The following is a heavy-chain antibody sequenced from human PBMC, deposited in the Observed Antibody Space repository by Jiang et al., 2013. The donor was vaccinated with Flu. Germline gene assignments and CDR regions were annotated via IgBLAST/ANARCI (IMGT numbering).Heavy chain of an antibody. Sequence: TTQTLTLTCTFSGFSLTTSGMCVSWIRQPPGKALEWLARIDWDDDKFYNASLKTRLTISKDASKNHVVLTMTNMDPVDTATYFCARIRLSGNGYFDYWGQGTLVTVSS. CDR3: ARIRLSGNGYFDY. J-gene: IGHJ4*02. D-gene: IGHD1-14*01. CDR2: IDWDDDK. V-gene: IGHV2-70*16. CDR1: GFSLTTSGMC.